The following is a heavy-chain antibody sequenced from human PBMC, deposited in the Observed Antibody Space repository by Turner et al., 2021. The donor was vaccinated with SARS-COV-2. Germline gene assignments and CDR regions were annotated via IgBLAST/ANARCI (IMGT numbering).Heavy chain of an antibody. V-gene: IGHV3-74*01. Sequence: VQLVESGGGLVQPGGSLRPSCPASGSSFSNYWMHWVRQAPGKGLVWVSRINGDGSSTTYADSVKGRFTISRDNANNALYLQMNSLRAEDTAVYYCAKRENGLGVWGQGTTVTVSS. CDR3: AKRENGLGV. CDR2: INGDGSST. J-gene: IGHJ6*02. CDR1: GSSFSNYW.